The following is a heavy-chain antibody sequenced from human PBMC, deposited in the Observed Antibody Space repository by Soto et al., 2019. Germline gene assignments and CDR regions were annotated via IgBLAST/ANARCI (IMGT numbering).Heavy chain of an antibody. CDR1: GYTFTSYG. CDR2: ISAYNGNT. J-gene: IGHJ3*02. D-gene: IGHD2-2*01. Sequence: ASVKVSCKASGYTFTSYGISWVRQAPGQGLEWMGWISAYNGNTNYAQKLQGRVTMTTDTSTSTAYMELRSLRSDDTAVYYCVRVVPAAFAFDIWGQGTMVTVSS. CDR3: VRVVPAAFAFDI. V-gene: IGHV1-18*01.